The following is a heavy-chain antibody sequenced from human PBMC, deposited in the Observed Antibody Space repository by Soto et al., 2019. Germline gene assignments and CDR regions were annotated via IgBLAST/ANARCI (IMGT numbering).Heavy chain of an antibody. CDR3: ARERTGTTVGYFDY. V-gene: IGHV1-69*08. D-gene: IGHD1-1*01. CDR1: GGTFSSYT. J-gene: IGHJ4*02. Sequence: QVQLVQSGAEVKKPGSSVKVSCKASGGTFSSYTISWVRQAPGQGLEWMGRIIPILGIANYAQKFQGRVTITADKSTNTAYMELSSLRSEDTAVYYCARERTGTTVGYFDYWGQGTLVTVSS. CDR2: IIPILGIA.